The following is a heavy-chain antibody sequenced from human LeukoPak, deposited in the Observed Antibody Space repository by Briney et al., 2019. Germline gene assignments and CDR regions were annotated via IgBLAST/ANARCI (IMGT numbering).Heavy chain of an antibody. V-gene: IGHV3-53*05. D-gene: IGHD3-3*01. J-gene: IGHJ4*02. CDR3: ARDYDFWSGYYSPTRGYFGY. Sequence: PGGSLRLSCAASGFIVSSNYMTWVRQAPGEGLEWVSVIHNDGSTYYTDSVKGRFAISRDNSKNTLYLQMDSLRAEDTAVYYCARDYDFWSGYYSPTRGYFGYWGQGTLVTVSP. CDR2: IHNDGST. CDR1: GFIVSSNY.